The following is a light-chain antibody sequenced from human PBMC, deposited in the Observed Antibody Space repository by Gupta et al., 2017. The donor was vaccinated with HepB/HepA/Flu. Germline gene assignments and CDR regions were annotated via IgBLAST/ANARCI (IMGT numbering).Light chain of an antibody. J-gene: IGKJ4*01. CDR1: QSISSY. V-gene: IGKV1-39*01. CDR2: AAS. CDR3: QQSDSTPAFT. Sequence: DIQMTQSPSSLSASVGDRVTITCRASQSISSYLNWYQQKPGKAPKLLIYAASSLQSGVPSRFSGSGSGTDFTLTISSRQPEDFATYYCQQSDSTPAFTFGGGTKVEIK.